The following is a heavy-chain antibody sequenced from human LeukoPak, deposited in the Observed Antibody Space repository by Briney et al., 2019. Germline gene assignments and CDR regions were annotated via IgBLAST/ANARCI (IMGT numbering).Heavy chain of an antibody. CDR2: IRYDGSNK. Sequence: GGSLRLSCAASGFTFSSYGMHWVRQAPGKGLEWVAFIRYDGSNKYYADSVKGRFTISRDNSKNTLYLQMNSLRAEDTAVYYCAAALPGYYYAALDYWGQGTLVTVSS. CDR1: GFTFSSYG. CDR3: AAALPGYYYAALDY. D-gene: IGHD3-22*01. J-gene: IGHJ4*02. V-gene: IGHV3-30*02.